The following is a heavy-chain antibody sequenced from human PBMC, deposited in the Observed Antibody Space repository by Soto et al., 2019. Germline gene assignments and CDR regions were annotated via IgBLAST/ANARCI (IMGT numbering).Heavy chain of an antibody. CDR3: ARDLTYYYGSGRVDDHN. Sequence: PGGSLRLSCAVSGFTVSTYGMHWVRQAPGKGLEWVAVISYDGSNKYYADSVKGRFTISRDNSKNTLYLQMNSLRAEDTAVYYCARDLTYYYGSGRVDDHNWGQGTLVTVSS. CDR1: GFTVSTYG. D-gene: IGHD3-10*01. J-gene: IGHJ4*02. V-gene: IGHV3-30*03. CDR2: ISYDGSNK.